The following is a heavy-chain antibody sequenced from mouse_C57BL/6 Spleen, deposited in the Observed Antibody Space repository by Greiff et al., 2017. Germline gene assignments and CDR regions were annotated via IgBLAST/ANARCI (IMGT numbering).Heavy chain of an antibody. V-gene: IGHV5-6*02. J-gene: IGHJ4*01. CDR3: ARRGYDVSYAMDY. D-gene: IGHD2-2*01. CDR2: ISSGGSYT. Sequence: EVMLVESGGDLVKPGGSLKLSCAASGFTFSSYGMSWVRQTPDKRLEWVATISSGGSYTYYPDSVKGRFTISRDNAKNTLYLQMSSLKSEDTAMYYCARRGYDVSYAMDYWGQGTSVTVSS. CDR1: GFTFSSYG.